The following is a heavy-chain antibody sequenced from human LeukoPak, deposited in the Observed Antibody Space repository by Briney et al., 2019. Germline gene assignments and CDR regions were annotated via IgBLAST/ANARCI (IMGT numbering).Heavy chain of an antibody. V-gene: IGHV4-59*01. J-gene: IGHJ6*02. CDR2: IYYSGST. CDR1: GGSISSYY. Sequence: SETLSLTCTVSGGSISSYYWSWIRQPPGKGLEWIGYIYYSGSTNYNPSLKSRVTISVGTSKNQFSLKLSSVTAADTAVYYCARDYCSGGSCYSGDYYYGMDVWGQGTTVTVSS. D-gene: IGHD2-15*01. CDR3: ARDYCSGGSCYSGDYYYGMDV.